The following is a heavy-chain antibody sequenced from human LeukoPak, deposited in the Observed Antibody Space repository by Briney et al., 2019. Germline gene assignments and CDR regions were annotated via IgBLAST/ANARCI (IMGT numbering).Heavy chain of an antibody. V-gene: IGHV3-53*01. D-gene: IGHD6-13*01. CDR3: ARGSHISSWFPIFDN. CDR2: MYSSGTT. CDR1: GFTVNNNY. Sequence: PGGSLRLSCAASGFTVNNNYMSWVRQAPGKGLEWVSVMYSSGTTYYADSVQGRSTISRDNSRNTLFLQMNNLRVEDTAVYYCARGSHISSWFPIFDNWGQGALVSVSS. J-gene: IGHJ4*02.